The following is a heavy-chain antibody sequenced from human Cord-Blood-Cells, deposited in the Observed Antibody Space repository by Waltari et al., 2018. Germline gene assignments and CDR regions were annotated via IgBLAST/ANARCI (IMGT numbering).Heavy chain of an antibody. CDR3: ARVNYSNSFDY. Sequence: QVQLQESGPGLVKPSESLSLTCTVSGYSISSGYYWGWIRQPPGKGLERIGSIYHSGSTYYHPSLKSRVTLAVDTSKKQFSLKLSSVTAADPAVYYCARVNYSNSFDYWGQGTLVTVSS. CDR2: IYHSGST. D-gene: IGHD4-4*01. V-gene: IGHV4-38-2*02. J-gene: IGHJ4*02. CDR1: GYSISSGYY.